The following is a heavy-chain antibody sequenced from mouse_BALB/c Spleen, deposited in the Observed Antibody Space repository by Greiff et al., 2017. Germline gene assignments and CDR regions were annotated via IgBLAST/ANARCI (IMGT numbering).Heavy chain of an antibody. CDR3: ARSVRRGDFDY. J-gene: IGHJ2*01. CDR1: GFNIKDTY. V-gene: IGHV14-3*02. D-gene: IGHD2-14*01. Sequence: EVQLQQSGAELVKPGASVKLSCTASGFNIKDTYMHWVKQRPEQGLEWIGRIDPANGNTKYDPKFQGKATITADTSSNTAYLQLSSLTSEDTAVYYCARSVRRGDFDYWGQGTTLTVSS. CDR2: IDPANGNT.